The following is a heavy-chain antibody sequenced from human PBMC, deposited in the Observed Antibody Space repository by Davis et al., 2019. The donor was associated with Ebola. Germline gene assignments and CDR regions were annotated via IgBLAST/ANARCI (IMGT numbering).Heavy chain of an antibody. D-gene: IGHD3-10*01. J-gene: IGHJ4*02. CDR1: GFTFSSYW. CDR2: IKQDGSEK. CDR3: AKENDGSGSYYTHFDY. Sequence: GESLKISCAASGFTFSSYWMSWVRQAPGKGLEWVAKIKQDGSEKYYVDSVKGRFTISRDNSKNTLYLQMDSLRVEDTAIYYCAKENDGSGSYYTHFDYWGQGTLVTVSS. V-gene: IGHV3-7*03.